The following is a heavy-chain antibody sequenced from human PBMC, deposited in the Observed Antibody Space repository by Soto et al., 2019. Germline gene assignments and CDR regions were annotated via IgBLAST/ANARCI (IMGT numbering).Heavy chain of an antibody. CDR1: GGSFSAYY. CDR3: ARALSNYDFWSGYYCPYLDY. V-gene: IGHV4-34*01. D-gene: IGHD3-3*01. J-gene: IGHJ4*02. Sequence: SETLSLTCVVYGGSFSAYYWSRIRQPPGKGLEWIGEINHSGSTNYNPSLKSRVTISVDTSKNQFSLKLSSVTAADTAVYYCARALSNYDFWSGYYCPYLDYWGQGTLVTVSS. CDR2: INHSGST.